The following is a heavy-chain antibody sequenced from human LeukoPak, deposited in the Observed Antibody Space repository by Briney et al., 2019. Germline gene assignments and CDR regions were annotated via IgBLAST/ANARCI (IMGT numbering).Heavy chain of an antibody. CDR2: INPNSGGT. Sequence: ASVKVSCKASGYTFTGYYMHWVRQAPGQGLEWMGWINPNSGGTNYAQKFQGRVTMTRDTSISTAYMELSRLRSDDTAVYYCARIIAVAGTGPYDYWGQGTLVTVSS. V-gene: IGHV1-2*02. D-gene: IGHD6-19*01. CDR3: ARIIAVAGTGPYDY. J-gene: IGHJ4*02. CDR1: GYTFTGYY.